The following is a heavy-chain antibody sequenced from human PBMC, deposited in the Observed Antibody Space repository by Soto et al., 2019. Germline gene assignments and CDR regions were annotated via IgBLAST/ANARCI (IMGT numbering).Heavy chain of an antibody. CDR1: GGSISSYY. CDR3: ARVWGYAFDY. J-gene: IGHJ4*02. Sequence: ETLSLTCTESGGSISSYYWSWIRQPPGKGLEWIGYIYYSGSTNYNPSLKSRVTISVDTSKNQFSLKLSSVTAADTAVYYCARVWGYAFDYWGQGTLVTVSS. V-gene: IGHV4-59*01. CDR2: IYYSGST. D-gene: IGHD3-16*01.